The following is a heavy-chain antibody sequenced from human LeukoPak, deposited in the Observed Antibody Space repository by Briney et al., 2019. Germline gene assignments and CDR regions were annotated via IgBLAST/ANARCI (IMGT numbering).Heavy chain of an antibody. CDR1: GFTFSSYA. Sequence: HPGGSLRLSCAASGFTFSSYAMSWVRQAPGKGLEWISAISSNGASTYYADSVKGRFTISRDNSENTLYLQMNSLRVEDSAVYYCAKGGTYYYDSWGQGTQVTVSS. CDR2: ISSNGAST. J-gene: IGHJ4*02. CDR3: AKGGTYYYDS. V-gene: IGHV3-23*01.